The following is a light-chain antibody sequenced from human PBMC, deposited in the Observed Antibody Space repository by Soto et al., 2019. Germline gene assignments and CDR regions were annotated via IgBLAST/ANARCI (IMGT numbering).Light chain of an antibody. V-gene: IGKV3-20*01. J-gene: IGKJ4*01. CDR3: QQYGSTPLT. CDR1: QSVRNNY. Sequence: EIVLTQSPGTLSSSPGERATLSCRASQSVRNNYLAWYQQKPGQPPRFLIYDVSTRAAGIPDRFSGSGSGTDFTLTISRLEPEDFAVYYCQQYGSTPLTFGGETKVEIE. CDR2: DVS.